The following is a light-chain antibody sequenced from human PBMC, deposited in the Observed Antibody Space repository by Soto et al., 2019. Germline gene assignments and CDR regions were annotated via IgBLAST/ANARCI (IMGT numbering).Light chain of an antibody. Sequence: DIQMTQSPASLSASVGDRVTITCRAGQSIDNYLNWYQQKPGKAPKLLMYTASNLQSGVPSRFSGSGSGTDFTLTISSLQPEDFATYYCQQSYSTPISFGQGTRLEI. V-gene: IGKV1-39*01. CDR1: QSIDNY. CDR2: TAS. CDR3: QQSYSTPIS. J-gene: IGKJ5*01.